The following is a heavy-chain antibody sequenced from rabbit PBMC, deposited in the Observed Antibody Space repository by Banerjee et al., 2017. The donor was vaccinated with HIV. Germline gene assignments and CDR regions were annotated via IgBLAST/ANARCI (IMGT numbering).Heavy chain of an antibody. J-gene: IGHJ4*01. D-gene: IGHD8-1*01. Sequence: QSLEESGGGLVQPGGTLTLTCTASGFSFSSSYWIFWVRQAPGKGLEWIACIYGDSSDRTHYASWAKGRFTISKTSSTTVTLQMTSLTAADTATYFCAMGPASYYWGFNLWGPGTLVTVS. V-gene: IGHV1S40*01. CDR3: AMGPASYYWGFNL. CDR1: GFSFSSSYW. CDR2: IYGDSSDRT.